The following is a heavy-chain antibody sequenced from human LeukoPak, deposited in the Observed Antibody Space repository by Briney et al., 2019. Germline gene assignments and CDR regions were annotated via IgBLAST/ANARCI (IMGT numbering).Heavy chain of an antibody. CDR2: TAGADDVI. CDR3: AKEYLVVRVGDIFDY. CDR1: GLTFSDYR. D-gene: IGHD1-26*01. V-gene: IGHV3-23*01. Sequence: PGGSLRLSCAVSGLTFSDYRMIWVRQAPEKRLEWVAVTAGADDVIQYADSVKGRFTISRDNSKNTLYLQMNSLRAEDTAVYYCAKEYLVVRVGDIFDYWGQGTLVTVSS. J-gene: IGHJ4*02.